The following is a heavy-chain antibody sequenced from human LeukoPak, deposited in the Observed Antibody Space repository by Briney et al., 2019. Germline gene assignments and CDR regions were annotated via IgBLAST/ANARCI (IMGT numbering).Heavy chain of an antibody. Sequence: ASVKVSCKASGGTFSSYTISWVRQAPGQGLEWMGRIIPILGIANYAQKFQGRVTITADKSTSTAYVELSSLRSEDTAVYYCARDALYCSSTSCYPYWGQGTLVTVSS. CDR1: GGTFSSYT. D-gene: IGHD2-2*01. CDR2: IIPILGIA. J-gene: IGHJ4*02. CDR3: ARDALYCSSTSCYPY. V-gene: IGHV1-69*04.